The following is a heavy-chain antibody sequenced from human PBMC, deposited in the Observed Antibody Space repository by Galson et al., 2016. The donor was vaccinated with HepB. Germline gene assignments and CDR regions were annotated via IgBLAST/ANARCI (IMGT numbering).Heavy chain of an antibody. CDR1: GFTFRTYW. V-gene: IGHV3-74*01. J-gene: IGHJ6*02. Sequence: SLRLSCAASGFTFRTYWMHWVRQAPGKGLVWVSRIHSDGSGATYADSVKGRFTISRDNGKNTAYLQMNRLRAEDTAVYYCAREGDPDDFWTGYYNPSYGMDVWGQGTTVTVSS. CDR3: AREGDPDDFWTGYYNPSYGMDV. D-gene: IGHD3/OR15-3a*01. CDR2: IHSDGSGA.